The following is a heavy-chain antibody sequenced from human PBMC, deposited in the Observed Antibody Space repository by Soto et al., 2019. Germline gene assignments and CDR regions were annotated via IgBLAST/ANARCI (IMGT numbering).Heavy chain of an antibody. CDR1: GGSVSSGSYY. D-gene: IGHD6-13*01. Sequence: SETLSLTCTVSGGSVSSGSYYWSWIRQPPGKGLEWIGYIYYSGSTNYNPSLKSRVTISVDTSKNQFSLKLSSVTAADTAVYYCARLPEGDDRSSHEIYYYGMDVWGQGTTVTVSS. CDR2: IYYSGST. CDR3: ARLPEGDDRSSHEIYYYGMDV. V-gene: IGHV4-61*01. J-gene: IGHJ6*02.